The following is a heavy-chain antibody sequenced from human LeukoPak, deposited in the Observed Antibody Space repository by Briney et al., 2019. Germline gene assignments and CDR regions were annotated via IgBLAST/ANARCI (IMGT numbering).Heavy chain of an antibody. CDR3: AKCGSRIVGAAPFDY. CDR2: INPNSGGT. Sequence: ASVKVSCKASGYTFTGYYMHWVRQAPGQGLEWMGWINPNSGGTNYAQKFQGRVTMTRDTSISTAYMELSRLRSDDTAVYYCAKCGSRIVGAAPFDYWGQGTLVTVSS. V-gene: IGHV1-2*02. J-gene: IGHJ4*02. D-gene: IGHD1-26*01. CDR1: GYTFTGYY.